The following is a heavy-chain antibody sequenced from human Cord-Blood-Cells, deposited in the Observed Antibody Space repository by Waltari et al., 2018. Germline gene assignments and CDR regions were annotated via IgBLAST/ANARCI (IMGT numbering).Heavy chain of an antibody. CDR3: ATAPLLRYFDWLFDY. CDR2: CEPEEGET. D-gene: IGHD3-9*01. Sequence: QVQLVQSGAEVKKPGASVQVSCKVSGYTLTELSMHWVRQAPGKGLEWMGGCEPEEGETIYAQKFQGRVTMTEDTSTDTAYMELSSLRSEDTAVYYCATAPLLRYFDWLFDYWGQGTLVTVSS. V-gene: IGHV1-24*01. CDR1: GYTLTELS. J-gene: IGHJ4*02.